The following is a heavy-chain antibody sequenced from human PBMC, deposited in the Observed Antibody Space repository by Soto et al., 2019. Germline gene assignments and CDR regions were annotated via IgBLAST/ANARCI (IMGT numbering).Heavy chain of an antibody. Sequence: ASVKVSCKVSGYTLTELSMHWVRQAPGKGLEWMGGFDPEDGETIYAQKFQGRVTMTEDTSTDTAYMELSSLRSEDTAVYYCATDIVGAIPRSYYYYGMDVWGQGTTVTV. CDR3: ATDIVGAIPRSYYYYGMDV. J-gene: IGHJ6*02. D-gene: IGHD1-26*01. CDR1: GYTLTELS. V-gene: IGHV1-24*01. CDR2: FDPEDGET.